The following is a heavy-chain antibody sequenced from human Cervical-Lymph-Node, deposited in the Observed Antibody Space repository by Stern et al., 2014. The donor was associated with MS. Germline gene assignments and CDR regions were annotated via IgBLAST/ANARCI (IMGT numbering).Heavy chain of an antibody. J-gene: IGHJ4*02. CDR1: GGSISSGEW. D-gene: IGHD5/OR15-5a*01. V-gene: IGHV4-4*02. Sequence: VQLQESGPGLVKPSETLSLTCTVSGGSISSGEWWTWVRQPPGKGLEWVGEVHRSGSTNYNPSLKSRVIVSADKSRNQFSLQLRSMTAADAAVYYCAGGVRSWGQGTLVTVSP. CDR2: VHRSGST. CDR3: AGGVRS.